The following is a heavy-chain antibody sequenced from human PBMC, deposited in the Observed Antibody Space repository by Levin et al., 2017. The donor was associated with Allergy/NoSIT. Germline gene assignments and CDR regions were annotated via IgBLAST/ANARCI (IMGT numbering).Heavy chain of an antibody. J-gene: IGHJ4*02. Sequence: AASVKVSCAASGFTFSRNSMNWVRQAPGKGLEWVSYISSSSSTIYYADSVKGRFTISRDNAKNSLYLQMNSLRDEDTAVYYCARDQMSYYGSGSYDYWGQGTLVTISS. D-gene: IGHD3-10*01. CDR3: ARDQMSYYGSGSYDY. CDR2: ISSSSSTI. V-gene: IGHV3-48*02. CDR1: GFTFSRNS.